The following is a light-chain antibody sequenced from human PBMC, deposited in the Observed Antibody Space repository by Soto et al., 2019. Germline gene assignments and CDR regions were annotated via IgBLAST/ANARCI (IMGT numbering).Light chain of an antibody. Sequence: EIVLTQSPATLSLSAGERVTLSCRSSQSVDTMVAWYQQQVGRTPRLLIYETSSRATGVPARFSGSGSGTDFNLTISRLEPEDCAIYFCRVRSYWPPFKYTFGQGTKLDVK. CDR2: ETS. J-gene: IGKJ2*01. CDR3: RVRSYWPPFKYT. CDR1: QSVDTM. V-gene: IGKV3-11*01.